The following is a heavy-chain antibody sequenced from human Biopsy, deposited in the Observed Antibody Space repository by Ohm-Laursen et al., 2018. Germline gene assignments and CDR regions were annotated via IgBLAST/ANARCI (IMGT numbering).Heavy chain of an antibody. Sequence: GASVKASCKSSGYIFYSYGVSWVRLAPGQGPEWMGWISGYNGNTNYPQSLQGRVTLTTDASSSSAYMELRGLRSDDTHVYYCARDRHHAAGSYAGMDVWGQGTTVTVSS. V-gene: IGHV1-18*01. D-gene: IGHD3-10*01. CDR2: ISGYNGNT. CDR3: ARDRHHAAGSYAGMDV. J-gene: IGHJ6*02. CDR1: GYIFYSYG.